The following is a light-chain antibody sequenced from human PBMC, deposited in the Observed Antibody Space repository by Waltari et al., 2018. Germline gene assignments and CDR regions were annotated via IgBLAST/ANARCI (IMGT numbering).Light chain of an antibody. CDR1: SSNIGAGYD. V-gene: IGLV1-40*01. Sequence: QSVLTQPPSVSGAPGQRVTISCTGNSSNIGAGYDVHWYQQLPGTAPKLLIYGNSNRPSGVPDRCSGSKSGTSASLAITGLQAEDEADYYCQSYDSSLSGSGVFGTGTKVTVL. J-gene: IGLJ1*01. CDR3: QSYDSSLSGSGV. CDR2: GNS.